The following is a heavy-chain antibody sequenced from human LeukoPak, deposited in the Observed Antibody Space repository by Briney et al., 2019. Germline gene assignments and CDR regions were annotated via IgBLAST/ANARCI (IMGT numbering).Heavy chain of an antibody. J-gene: IGHJ4*02. CDR1: GDSINSLDL. CDR3: AGLVGRYSSGLYYYYFDY. Sequence: KSSETLSLTCTVSGDSINSLDLWSWVRQPPGKGLEWIGEMYLSGTTHSNPSVKSRVTISIDKSKNQFFLNLSSVTAAGTAVYYCAGLVGRYSSGLYYYYFDYWGQGTLVTVSS. CDR2: MYLSGTT. D-gene: IGHD3-22*01. V-gene: IGHV4-4*02.